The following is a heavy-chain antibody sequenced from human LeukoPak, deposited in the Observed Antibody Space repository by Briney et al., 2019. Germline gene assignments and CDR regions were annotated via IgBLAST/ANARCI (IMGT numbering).Heavy chain of an antibody. V-gene: IGHV4-39*01. CDR1: DGSISSSSYY. D-gene: IGHD2-15*01. CDR2: MYYSGTT. Sequence: SETLSLTCTVSDGSISSSSYYWGWIRQPPGKGLEWIGTMYYSGTTYYNPSLKSRVTISVDTSKNQFSLKLSSVTAADTAVYYCASPGGNCYEGSVCFDYWGQGTLVTVSS. CDR3: ASPGGNCYEGSVCFDY. J-gene: IGHJ4*02.